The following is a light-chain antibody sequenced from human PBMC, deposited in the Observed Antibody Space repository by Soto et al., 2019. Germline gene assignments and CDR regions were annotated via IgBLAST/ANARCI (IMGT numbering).Light chain of an antibody. CDR2: EGS. CDR3: CSYAGSSTFV. CDR1: ISDVGSYNL. J-gene: IGLJ1*01. V-gene: IGLV2-23*03. Sequence: QSVLTQPSSVSVSPGQSITISCTGTISDVGSYNLVSWYQQHPGKAPKLMIYEGSKRHSGVSNRFSGSKSGNTDSLTISGLQAEDEADYYCCSYAGSSTFVFGTGTKVNVL.